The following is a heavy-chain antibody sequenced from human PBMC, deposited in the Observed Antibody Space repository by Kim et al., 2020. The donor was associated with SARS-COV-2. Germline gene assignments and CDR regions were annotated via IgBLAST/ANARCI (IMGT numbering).Heavy chain of an antibody. CDR3: ATSHCSGGSCYNFDY. CDR2: IYPGDSDT. CDR1: GYSFTSYW. Sequence: GESLKISCKGSGYSFTSYWIGWVRQMPGKGLEWMGIIYPGDSDTRYSPSFQGQVTISADKSISTAYLQWSSLKASDTAMYYCATSHCSGGSCYNFDYWGQGTLVTVSS. D-gene: IGHD2-15*01. V-gene: IGHV5-51*01. J-gene: IGHJ4*02.